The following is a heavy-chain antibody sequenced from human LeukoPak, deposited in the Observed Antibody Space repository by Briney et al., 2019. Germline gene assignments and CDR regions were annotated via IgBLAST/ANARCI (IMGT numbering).Heavy chain of an antibody. CDR3: ASSFRDPIKGYKTLDV. CDR2: IYTSGST. V-gene: IGHV4-61*02. Sequence: PSQTLSLTCTVSGGSISSGGYYWSWIRQPAGKGLEWIGRIYTSGSTNYNPSLKSRVTMSVDTSKNQFSLKLSSVTAADTAVYYCASSFRDPIKGYKTLDVWGKGTTVTVSS. J-gene: IGHJ6*04. D-gene: IGHD3-10*01. CDR1: GGSISSGGYY.